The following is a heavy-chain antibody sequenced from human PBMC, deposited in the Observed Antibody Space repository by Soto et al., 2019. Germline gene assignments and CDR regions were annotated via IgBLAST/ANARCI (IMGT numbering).Heavy chain of an antibody. CDR2: INHSGST. D-gene: IGHD6-6*01. V-gene: IGHV4-34*01. CDR1: GGSFSGYY. J-gene: IGHJ4*02. CDR3: AREYAALNIAARRGIDY. Sequence: SETLSLTCAVYGGSFSGYYWSWIRQPPGKGLEWIGEINHSGSTNYNPSLKSRVTISVDTSKNQVSLKLSSVTAADTAVYYCAREYAALNIAARRGIDYWGQGTLVTVSS.